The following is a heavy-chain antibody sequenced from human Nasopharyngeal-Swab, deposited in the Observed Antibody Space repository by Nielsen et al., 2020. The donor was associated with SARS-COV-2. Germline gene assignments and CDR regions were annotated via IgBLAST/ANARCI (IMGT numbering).Heavy chain of an antibody. J-gene: IGHJ3*01. CDR2: MSYDETDQ. CDR1: GFTFSDHA. Sequence: GGSLRLSCAASGFTFSDHAIHWVRQAPGKGLEWVAVMSYDETDQYYSGSVKGRFTISRDSSKKVVYLQMNSLRPEDPGLYYCAKAMFKYGSGVSSDGFDVWGQGTRVTVSS. CDR3: AKAMFKYGSGVSSDGFDV. V-gene: IGHV3-30*18. D-gene: IGHD3-10*01.